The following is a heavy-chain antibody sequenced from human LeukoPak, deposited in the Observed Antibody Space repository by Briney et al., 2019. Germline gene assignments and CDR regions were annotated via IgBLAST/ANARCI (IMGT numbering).Heavy chain of an antibody. CDR2: INAGNGNT. D-gene: IGHD5-18*01. CDR3: ARGYRGPYGMDV. CDR1: GYTFTSYA. J-gene: IGHJ6*04. V-gene: IGHV1-3*01. Sequence: HRASVKVSCKASGYTFTSYAMHRVRQAPGQRLEWMGWINAGNGNTKYSQKFQGRVTITRDTSASTAYMELSSLRSEDTAVYYCARGYRGPYGMDVWGKGTTVTVSS.